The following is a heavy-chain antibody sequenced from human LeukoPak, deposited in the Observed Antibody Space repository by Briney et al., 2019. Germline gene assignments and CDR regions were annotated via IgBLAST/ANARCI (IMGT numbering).Heavy chain of an antibody. CDR3: ARGEGRGGSVAGLTLDY. J-gene: IGHJ4*02. V-gene: IGHV6-1*01. Sequence: SQTPSLTCAISGDSVSSNSAAWNWIRQSPSRGLEWLGRTYYRSKWYNDYAVSVKSRITINPDTSKNQFSLQLNSVTPEDTAVYYCARGEGRGGSVAGLTLDYWGQGTLVTVSS. D-gene: IGHD6-19*01. CDR2: TYYRSKWYN. CDR1: GDSVSSNSAA.